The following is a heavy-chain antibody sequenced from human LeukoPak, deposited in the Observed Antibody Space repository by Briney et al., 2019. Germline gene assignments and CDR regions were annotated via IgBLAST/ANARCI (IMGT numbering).Heavy chain of an antibody. J-gene: IGHJ4*02. V-gene: IGHV4-34*01. CDR2: INHSGST. CDR3: AGHHPRNTVDF. Sequence: SETLSLTCAVYGGSFSGYYWSWIRQPPGKGLEWIGEINHSGSTNYNPSLKSRVTISLDTSKNQFSLKLTSVTAADTAVYYCAGHHPRNTVDFWGQGTLVTVSS. D-gene: IGHD2/OR15-2a*01. CDR1: GGSFSGYY.